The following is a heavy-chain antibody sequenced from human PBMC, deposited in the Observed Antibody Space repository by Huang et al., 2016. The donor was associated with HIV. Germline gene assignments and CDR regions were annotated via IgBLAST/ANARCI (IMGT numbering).Heavy chain of an antibody. CDR1: GGPFSGYN. CDR3: ARGTAAAHSDY. Sequence: QVQLQQWGAGLLKPSETLSLTCAVYGGPFSGYNWSWIRQSQGKGLEWIGEIDHSGDTNYNPSLKSRVNISVDTSKNQFSLKLSSVTAADTAVYYCARGTAAAHSDYWGQGTLVTVYS. D-gene: IGHD6-13*01. V-gene: IGHV4-34*01. J-gene: IGHJ4*02. CDR2: IDHSGDT.